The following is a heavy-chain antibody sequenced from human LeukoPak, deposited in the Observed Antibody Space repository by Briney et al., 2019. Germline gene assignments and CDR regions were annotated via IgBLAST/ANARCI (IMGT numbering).Heavy chain of an antibody. CDR3: ASPTPRWASSGWPDAFDI. CDR2: INPSGGST. V-gene: IGHV1-46*01. J-gene: IGHJ3*02. CDR1: GYTFTSYY. D-gene: IGHD6-19*01. Sequence: ASVKVSCKASGYTFTSYYMHWVRQAPGQGLEWMGIINPSGGSTSYAQKFQGRVTITTDESTSTAYMELSSLRSEDTAVYYCASPTPRWASSGWPDAFDIWGQGTMVTVSS.